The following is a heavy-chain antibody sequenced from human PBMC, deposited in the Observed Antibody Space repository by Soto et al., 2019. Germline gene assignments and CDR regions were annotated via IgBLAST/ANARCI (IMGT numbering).Heavy chain of an antibody. CDR2: ISGSGGST. CDR1: GGTFSSYA. D-gene: IGHD6-19*01. V-gene: IGHV3-23*01. Sequence: GGSLRLSWAAAGGTFSSYAMSWIRQAPGKGLEWVSAISGSGGSTYYADSVKGRFTISRDNSKNTLYLQMNSLRAEDTAVYYCATLDGYSSGWYVRHSRRRSATGYWGHGTLVTVS. CDR3: ATLDGYSSGWYVRHSRRRSATGY. J-gene: IGHJ4*01.